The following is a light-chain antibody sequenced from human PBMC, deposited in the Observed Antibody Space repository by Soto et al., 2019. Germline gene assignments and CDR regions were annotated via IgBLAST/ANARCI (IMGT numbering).Light chain of an antibody. J-gene: IGKJ2*01. CDR3: QLYGGSHMFS. CDR2: AAS. Sequence: EIVLTQSPGTLSLSPGEGVTLSCRASESISSSYLAWYQQRPGQSPRLLIYAASSRAAGIPDRFSGSGSGADFTLTISRLEPEDFAVYYCQLYGGSHMFSFGQGTK. V-gene: IGKV3-20*01. CDR1: ESISSSY.